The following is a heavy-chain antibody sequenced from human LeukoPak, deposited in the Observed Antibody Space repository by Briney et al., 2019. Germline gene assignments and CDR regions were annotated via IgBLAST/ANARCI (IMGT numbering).Heavy chain of an antibody. J-gene: IGHJ5*02. V-gene: IGHV4-34*01. CDR2: INHSGST. CDR1: GGSFSGYY. CDR3: ARVGCSSTSCYRYWFDP. D-gene: IGHD2-2*01. Sequence: PSETLSLTCAVYGGSFSGYYWSWIRQPPGKGLEWIGEINHSGSTNYNPSLKSRVTISVDKSKNQFSLKLSSVTAADTAVYYCARVGCSSTSCYRYWFDPWGQGTLVTVSS.